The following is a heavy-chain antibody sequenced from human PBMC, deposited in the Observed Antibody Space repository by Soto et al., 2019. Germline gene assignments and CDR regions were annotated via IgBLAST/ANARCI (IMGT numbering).Heavy chain of an antibody. CDR3: ARDEKPARYCSGGSCYSAYGMDV. CDR1: GCPFSSYS. D-gene: IGHD2-15*01. J-gene: IGHJ6*02. V-gene: IGHV3-48*01. Sequence: GGSLRLSCSASGCPFSSYSMNWVRQAPGKGLESVSYISSSSSTIYYADSVKGRFTISRDNAKNSLYLQMNSLRAEDTAVYYCARDEKPARYCSGGSCYSAYGMDVWGQGTTVTVSS. CDR2: ISSSSSTI.